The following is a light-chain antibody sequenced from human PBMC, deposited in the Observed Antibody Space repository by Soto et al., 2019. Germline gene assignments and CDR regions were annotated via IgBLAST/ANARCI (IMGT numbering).Light chain of an antibody. CDR1: SDDIGGYNY. V-gene: IGLV2-14*03. J-gene: IGLJ3*02. Sequence: QSALTQPASVSGSPGQSITISCTGTSDDIGGYNYVSCYQQHPGRAPKLMIFDVSDRPSGVSPRFSGSKSDNTASLTISGLQAEDEATYYCSSYTASSTLFGGGTKLTVL. CDR3: SSYTASSTL. CDR2: DVS.